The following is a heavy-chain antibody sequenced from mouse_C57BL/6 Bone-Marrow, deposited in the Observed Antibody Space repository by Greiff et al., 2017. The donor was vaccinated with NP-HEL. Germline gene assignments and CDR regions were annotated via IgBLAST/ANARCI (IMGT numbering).Heavy chain of an antibody. CDR1: GYTFTSYW. V-gene: IGHV1-64*01. D-gene: IGHD1-1*01. J-gene: IGHJ3*01. CDR2: IHPNSGST. CDR3: ARSRVYYGSSSFAY. Sequence: QVQLKQPGAELVKPGASVKLSCKASGYTFTSYWMHWVKQRPGQGLEWIGMIHPNSGSTNYNEKFKSKATLTVDKSSSTAYMQLSSLTSEDSAVYYCARSRVYYGSSSFAYWGQGTLVTVSA.